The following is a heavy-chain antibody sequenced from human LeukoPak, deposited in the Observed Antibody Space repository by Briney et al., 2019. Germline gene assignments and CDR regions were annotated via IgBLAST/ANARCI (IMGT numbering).Heavy chain of an antibody. CDR3: ARAVGSPYYYDSSGYYDN. J-gene: IGHJ4*02. V-gene: IGHV1-18*01. CDR1: GYTFNSYG. CDR2: ISAYNGNT. Sequence: ASVKVSCKASGYTFNSYGISWVRQAPGQGLEWMGWISAYNGNTNYAQKLQGRVTMTTDTSTSTAYMELRSLKSDDTAVYYCARAVGSPYYYDSSGYYDNWGQGTLVTVSS. D-gene: IGHD3-22*01.